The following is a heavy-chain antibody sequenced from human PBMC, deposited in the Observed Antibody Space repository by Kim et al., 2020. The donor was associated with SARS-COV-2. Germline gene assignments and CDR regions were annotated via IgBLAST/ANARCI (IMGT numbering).Heavy chain of an antibody. V-gene: IGHV3-74*01. CDR3: ARGMFRSGFDV. D-gene: IGHD3-10*02. CDR1: GFSSSSYW. CDR2: ISSDGLLT. J-gene: IGHJ6*02. Sequence: GGSLRLSCAASGFSSSSYWINWVRQPPGKGLEWVSRISSDGLLTHYVDSVKGRFTMSRDSAENTVFLQMNSLGAEDTAVYYCARGMFRSGFDVWGPGTTVSVSS.